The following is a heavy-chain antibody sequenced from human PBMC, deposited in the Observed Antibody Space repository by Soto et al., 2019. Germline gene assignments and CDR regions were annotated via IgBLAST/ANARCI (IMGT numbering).Heavy chain of an antibody. J-gene: IGHJ5*02. D-gene: IGHD2-21*01. Sequence: GGSLRLSCVGSGFTFRDYGMAWVRQAPGKGLEWISTISGDASNTHYTDSVQGRFSISRDNSKNTLNLVMNRLRVEDTAIYYCAQDVGIVMFSAWSQGTLVTAPQ. CDR2: ISGDASNT. V-gene: IGHV3-23*01. CDR1: GFTFRDYG. CDR3: AQDVGIVMFSA.